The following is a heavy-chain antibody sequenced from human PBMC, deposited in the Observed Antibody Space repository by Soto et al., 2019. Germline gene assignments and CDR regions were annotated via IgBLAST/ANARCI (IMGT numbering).Heavy chain of an antibody. CDR3: ARGIATGQLDP. D-gene: IGHD2-15*01. CDR2: INPDNGNT. Sequence: ASVKVSCKASGYTFTRYTMNWVRQAPGQRLEWMGWINPDNGNTKSSQKFQDRVIITRDTSASTADMDLCSLRSEDTAVYYCARGIATGQLDPWGQGTLVTVSS. J-gene: IGHJ5*02. CDR1: GYTFTRYT. V-gene: IGHV1-3*01.